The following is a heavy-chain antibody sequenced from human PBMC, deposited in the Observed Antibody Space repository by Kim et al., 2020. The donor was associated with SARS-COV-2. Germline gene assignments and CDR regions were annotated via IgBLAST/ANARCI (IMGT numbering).Heavy chain of an antibody. D-gene: IGHD3-22*01. J-gene: IGHJ4*02. CDR3: ASIYYDSSDFFDY. Sequence: ASVKVSCKASGYTFTDYYMHWVRQAPGQGLEWMGWINPNSGGTNYAQKFQGRVTMTRDTSISTAYMELSRLRSDDTAVYYCASIYYDSSDFFDYWGQGTLVTVSS. CDR1: GYTFTDYY. V-gene: IGHV1-2*02. CDR2: INPNSGGT.